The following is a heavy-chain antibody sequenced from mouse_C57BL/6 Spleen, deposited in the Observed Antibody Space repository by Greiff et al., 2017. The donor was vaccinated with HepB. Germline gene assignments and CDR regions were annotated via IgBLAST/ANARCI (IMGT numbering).Heavy chain of an antibody. D-gene: IGHD1-1*01. CDR2: ILPGSGST. J-gene: IGHJ3*01. CDR1: GYTFTGYW. Sequence: QVQLKESGAELMKPGASVKLSCKATGYTFTGYWIEWVKQRPGHGLEWIGEILPGSGSTNYNEKFKGKATFTPDTSSNTAYMQLSSLTTEDSAIYFCARYEFYGSSYVNWFAYWGQGTLVTVSA. V-gene: IGHV1-9*01. CDR3: ARYEFYGSSYVNWFAY.